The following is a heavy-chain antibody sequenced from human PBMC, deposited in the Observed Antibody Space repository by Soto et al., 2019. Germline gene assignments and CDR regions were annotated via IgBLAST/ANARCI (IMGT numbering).Heavy chain of an antibody. D-gene: IGHD2-2*01. CDR1: GGSISSGGYY. V-gene: IGHV4-31*01. CDR3: ARGLDCSSTSCLALGWFDP. J-gene: IGHJ5*02. Sequence: QVQLQESGPGLVKPSQTLSLTCTVSGGSISSGGYYWSWIRQHPGKGLEWIGYIHYSGSTYYNPSLKSPVTCTVDTARIPVSRKLTPGTAAVTDVYYCARGLDCSSTSCLALGWFDPGGQGTLVTVSS. CDR2: IHYSGST.